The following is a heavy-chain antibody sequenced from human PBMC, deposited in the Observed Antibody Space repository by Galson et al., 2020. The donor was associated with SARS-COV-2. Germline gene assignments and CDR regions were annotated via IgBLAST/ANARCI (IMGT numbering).Heavy chain of an antibody. Sequence: ASVKVSCKVSGYTLTELSMHWVRQAPGKGLEWMGGFDPEDGETIYAQKFQGRVTMTEDTSTDTAYMELSSLRSEDTAVYYCATTTADDCNYWFDAWGKGTLVTVSS. CDR2: FDPEDGET. CDR1: GYTLTELS. CDR3: ATTTADDCNYWFDA. V-gene: IGHV1-24*01. J-gene: IGHJ5*02. D-gene: IGHD2-21*01.